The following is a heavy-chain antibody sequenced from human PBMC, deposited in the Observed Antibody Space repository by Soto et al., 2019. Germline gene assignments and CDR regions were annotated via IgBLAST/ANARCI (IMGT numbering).Heavy chain of an antibody. CDR1: GYTFTSYG. V-gene: IGHV1-18*01. J-gene: IGHJ5*02. CDR2: ISAYNGNT. Sequence: GASVKVSCKASGYTFTSYGISWVRQAPGQGLEWMGWISAYNGNTNYAQKLQGRVTMTTDTSTSTAYMELRSLRSDDTAVYYCARVPVGYDSVTGYWEPNWFDPWGQGTLVTVFS. CDR3: ARVPVGYDSVTGYWEPNWFDP. D-gene: IGHD3-9*01.